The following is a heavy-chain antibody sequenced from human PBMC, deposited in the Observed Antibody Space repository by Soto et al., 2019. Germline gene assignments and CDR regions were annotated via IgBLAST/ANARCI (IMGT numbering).Heavy chain of an antibody. J-gene: IGHJ5*02. Sequence: QLQLQASGPRLVKPSETLSLTCTVSGGSISSNGYYWAWIRQPPGKGLEWVGTIYYSGNTYYNPSLESRVSISAETSKNQASLKVNAVTAADTAVYYCATGTGRITFHWFDPWGQGTLVTVTS. D-gene: IGHD3-10*01. CDR2: IYYSGNT. V-gene: IGHV4-39*01. CDR3: ATGTGRITFHWFDP. CDR1: GGSISSNGYY.